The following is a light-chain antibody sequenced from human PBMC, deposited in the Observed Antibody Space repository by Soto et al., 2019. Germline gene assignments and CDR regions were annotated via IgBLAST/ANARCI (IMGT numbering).Light chain of an antibody. CDR3: QQSYSTPWT. J-gene: IGKJ1*01. Sequence: DIQMTQSPSSLSASVGDRVTITCRASQSVSSLLNWYQHKPGKAPKLLIYAASSLQSGVPSRFSGSGSGTDFTLTISSLQPEDFATYSCQQSYSTPWTFGQGTKVEIK. CDR2: AAS. V-gene: IGKV1-39*01. CDR1: QSVSSL.